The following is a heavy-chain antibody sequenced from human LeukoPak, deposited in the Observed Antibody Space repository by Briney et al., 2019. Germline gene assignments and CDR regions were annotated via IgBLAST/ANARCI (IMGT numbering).Heavy chain of an antibody. Sequence: SETLSLTCSVSGCSISSDYCCCFLQHPAKKLQWIGYIYYSGNTNYNPSLKSRVTISIDTSKNQFSLRLSSVTAADTAVYYCARVDWVDGYSFDYWGRGTLVTVSS. D-gene: IGHD5-24*01. J-gene: IGHJ4*02. V-gene: IGHV4-59*01. CDR1: GCSISSDY. CDR3: ARVDWVDGYSFDY. CDR2: IYYSGNT.